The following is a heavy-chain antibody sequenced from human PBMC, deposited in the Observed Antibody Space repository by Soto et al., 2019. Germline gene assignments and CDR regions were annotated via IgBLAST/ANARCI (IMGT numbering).Heavy chain of an antibody. J-gene: IGHJ4*02. CDR1: GGSIRDGEDY. CDR2: IYYSGST. D-gene: IGHD5-12*01. Sequence: PSETLSLTCIVSGGSIRDGEDYWSWIRQPPGKGLEWIGYIYYSGSTNYNPSLKSRVTISVDTSKNQFSLKLSSVTAADTAVYYCAREGHGYSEIDYWGQGTLVTVSS. V-gene: IGHV4-61*08. CDR3: AREGHGYSEIDY.